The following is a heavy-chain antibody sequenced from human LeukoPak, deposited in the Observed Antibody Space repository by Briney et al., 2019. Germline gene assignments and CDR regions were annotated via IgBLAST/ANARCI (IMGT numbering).Heavy chain of an antibody. CDR1: GYTFASYY. Sequence: ASVKVSCKASGYTFASYYMHWVRQAPGQGLEWMGIINPSGGSTSYAQKFQGRVTMTRDMSTSTVYMELSSLRSEDTAVYYCARRPADTVGAFDIWGQGTMVTVSS. J-gene: IGHJ3*02. V-gene: IGHV1-46*01. CDR2: INPSGGST. CDR3: ARRPADTVGAFDI. D-gene: IGHD4-23*01.